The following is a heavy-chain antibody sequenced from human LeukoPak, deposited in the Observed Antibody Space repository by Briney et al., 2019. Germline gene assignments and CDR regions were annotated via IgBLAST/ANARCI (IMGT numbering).Heavy chain of an antibody. Sequence: PSETLSLTCTVSGGSISSSSYYWGWIRQPPGKGLEWIGSIYYSGSTYYNPSLKSRVTISVDTSKNQFSLKLSSVTAADTAVYYCARWSSGDYYYVDYWGQGTLVTVSS. CDR3: ARWSSGDYYYVDY. J-gene: IGHJ4*02. CDR1: GGSISSSSYY. CDR2: IYYSGST. V-gene: IGHV4-39*07. D-gene: IGHD3-22*01.